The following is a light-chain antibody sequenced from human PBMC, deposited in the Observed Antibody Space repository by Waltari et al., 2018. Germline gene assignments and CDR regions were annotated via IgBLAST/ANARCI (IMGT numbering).Light chain of an antibody. J-gene: IGLJ1*01. CDR1: SSDIGRYYY. CDR2: DVN. CDR3: SSYTTTSTYV. V-gene: IGLV2-14*03. Sequence: QSALTQPASVSGSPGQSITISCTGTSSDIGRYYYVSWYQHHPGKAPKLMIFDVNERPSGVSNLFSGSKSGNAASLTISGLQAEDEAHYYCSSYTTTSTYVFGTGTKVTVL.